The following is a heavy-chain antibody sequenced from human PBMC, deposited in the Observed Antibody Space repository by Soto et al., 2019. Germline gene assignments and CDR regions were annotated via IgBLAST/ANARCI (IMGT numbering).Heavy chain of an antibody. D-gene: IGHD5-18*01. V-gene: IGHV1-69*01. CDR3: AGQGYSYGYSFDP. J-gene: IGHJ5*02. CDR1: GGTFSSYA. CDR2: ISPIFGTA. Sequence: QVQLGQSGAEVKKPGSSVKVSCKASGGTFSSYAISWVRQAPGQGLEWMGGISPIFGTANYAQKFQGRVTINADESTSTAYMELSSLRSDDTAVYYCAGQGYSYGYSFDPWGQGTLVTVSS.